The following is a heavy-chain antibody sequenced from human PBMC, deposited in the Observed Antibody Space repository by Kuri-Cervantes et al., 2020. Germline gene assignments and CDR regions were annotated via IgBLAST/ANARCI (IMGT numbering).Heavy chain of an antibody. CDR1: GFTFTSSA. CDR3: ARDSTPEYSSSWNY. V-gene: IGHV1-58*01. Sequence: SVKVSCKASGFTFTSSAVQWVRQARGQRLEWIGWIVVGSGNTNYAQKFQERVTITRDMSTSTAYMELSSLRSEDTAVYYCARDSTPEYSSSWNYWGQGTLVTVSS. D-gene: IGHD6-13*01. J-gene: IGHJ4*02. CDR2: IVVGSGNT.